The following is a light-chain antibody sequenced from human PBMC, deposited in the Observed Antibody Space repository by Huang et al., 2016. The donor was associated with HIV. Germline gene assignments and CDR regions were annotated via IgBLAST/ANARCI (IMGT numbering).Light chain of an antibody. Sequence: DIVMTQAPLSLTVTPGEPASISCRSSQSLLHSNGYNYLDWYLQKPGQSPQLLISLGSYRASGVPDRFSGSGSGTDFTLKISSVEAEDVGVYYCLQAIQIPPTFGQGTKLEIK. J-gene: IGKJ2*01. CDR1: QSLLHSNGYNY. V-gene: IGKV2-28*01. CDR3: LQAIQIPPT. CDR2: LGS.